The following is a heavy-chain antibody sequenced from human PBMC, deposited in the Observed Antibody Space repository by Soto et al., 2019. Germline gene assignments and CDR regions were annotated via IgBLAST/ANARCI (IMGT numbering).Heavy chain of an antibody. D-gene: IGHD5-18*01. V-gene: IGHV1-18*01. J-gene: IGHJ4*02. Sequence: ASVKVSCKASGYTFTSYGISWVRQAPGQGLEWMGWISAYNGSTNYAQKLQGRVTMTTDTSTSTAYVELRSLRSDDTAVYYCARDESVRHTAMADWGQGTLVTVSS. CDR3: ARDESVRHTAMAD. CDR1: GYTFTSYG. CDR2: ISAYNGST.